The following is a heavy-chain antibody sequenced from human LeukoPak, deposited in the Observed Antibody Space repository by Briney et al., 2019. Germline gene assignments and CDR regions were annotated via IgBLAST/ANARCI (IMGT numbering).Heavy chain of an antibody. CDR1: GFTFSSMW. CDR3: AELGITMIGGV. J-gene: IGHJ6*04. D-gene: IGHD3-10*02. CDR2: IHSDGSTT. Sequence: GGSLRLSCAASGFTFSSMWMHWFRQVPGKGPVWVSRIHSDGSTTIYADSVKGRFTISRDNAKNSLYLQMNSLRAEDTAVYYCAELGITMIGGVWGKGTTVTISS. V-gene: IGHV3-74*01.